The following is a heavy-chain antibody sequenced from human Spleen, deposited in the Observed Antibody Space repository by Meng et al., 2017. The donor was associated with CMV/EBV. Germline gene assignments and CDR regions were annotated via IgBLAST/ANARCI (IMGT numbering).Heavy chain of an antibody. CDR2: ITTGGTT. V-gene: IGHV3-23*01. Sequence: GESLKISCVASAFTFSSYAMSWVRQAPGKGLEWVSVITTGGTTYYADSVKGRFTISRDNSKDTLYLQMNSLRPEDTAVYYCAKVLWFGEFSHAFDVWGQGTMVTVSS. D-gene: IGHD3-10*01. J-gene: IGHJ3*01. CDR3: AKVLWFGEFSHAFDV. CDR1: AFTFSSYA.